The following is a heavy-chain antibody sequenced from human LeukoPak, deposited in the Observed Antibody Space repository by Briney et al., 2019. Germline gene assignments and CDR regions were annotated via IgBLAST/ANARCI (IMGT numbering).Heavy chain of an antibody. Sequence: SETLSLTCTVSGGSISSYYWSWIRQPPGKGLEWIGYIYYSGSTNYNPSLKSRVTISVDTSKNQFSLKLSPVTAADTAVYYCARGISYYDSSGYYTAYYFDYWGQGTLVTVSS. D-gene: IGHD3-22*01. V-gene: IGHV4-59*01. CDR1: GGSISSYY. J-gene: IGHJ4*02. CDR3: ARGISYYDSSGYYTAYYFDY. CDR2: IYYSGST.